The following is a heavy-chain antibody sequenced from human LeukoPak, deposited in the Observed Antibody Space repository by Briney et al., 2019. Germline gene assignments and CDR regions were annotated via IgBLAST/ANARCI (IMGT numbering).Heavy chain of an antibody. J-gene: IGHJ3*02. Sequence: GGSLRLSCAASGFTVINAWMSWVRQAPGRGLEWVGRIKSKSDRGTTDYAAPVEGRFTISRDDSKNTLYLQMDSLQTDDTAVYYCATEYRDSSGWYGAFDIWGQGTMVTVSS. V-gene: IGHV3-15*01. CDR3: ATEYRDSSGWYGAFDI. CDR2: IKSKSDRGTT. CDR1: GFTVINAW. D-gene: IGHD6-19*01.